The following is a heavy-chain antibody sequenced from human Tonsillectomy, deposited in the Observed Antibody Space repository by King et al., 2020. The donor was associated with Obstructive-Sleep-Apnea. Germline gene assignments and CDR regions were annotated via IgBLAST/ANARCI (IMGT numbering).Heavy chain of an antibody. Sequence: QLQESGPGLVKPSETLSLTCTVSGDSISSYYWSWIRQPPGKGLEWIGYIYYSGSTKYNPSLKSRVTISVDTSKNKFSLKLSSVTAADTAVYYCARNTEHYYYYGMDVWGQGTTVTVSS. D-gene: IGHD1-26*01. CDR3: ARNTEHYYYYGMDV. V-gene: IGHV4-59*08. CDR1: GDSISSYY. J-gene: IGHJ6*02. CDR2: IYYSGST.